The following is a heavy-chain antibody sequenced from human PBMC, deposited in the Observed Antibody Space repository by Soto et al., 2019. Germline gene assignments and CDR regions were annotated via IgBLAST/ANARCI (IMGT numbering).Heavy chain of an antibody. V-gene: IGHV3-23*01. CDR2: VSPGGDVS. Sequence: HPVGSLRLSCAASGFTFSSFVMNWVRQAPGKGLEWVSTVSPGGDVSHYTDSVKGRFTISRDNSRRTLHLQMDSLRAEDAAVYFCVRRPLTPTNKWGQGNLVAVCS. J-gene: IGHJ4*02. D-gene: IGHD2-15*01. CDR1: GFTFSSFV. CDR3: VRRPLTPTNK.